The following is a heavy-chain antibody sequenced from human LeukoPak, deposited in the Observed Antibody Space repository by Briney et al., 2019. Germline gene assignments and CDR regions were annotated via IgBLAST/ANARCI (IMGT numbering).Heavy chain of an antibody. J-gene: IGHJ3*02. V-gene: IGHV4-61*01. CDR3: ARGRHPNYYDSSGYGVRGAFDI. CDR2: IYYSGST. Sequence: SETLSLTCTVSGGSVSSDTYYWSWIRQPPGKGLEWIGYIYYSGSTNYNPSLKSRVTISVDTSKTQFSLKLSSVTAADTALYYCARGRHPNYYDSSGYGVRGAFDIWGQGTMVTVSS. D-gene: IGHD3-22*01. CDR1: GGSVSSDTYY.